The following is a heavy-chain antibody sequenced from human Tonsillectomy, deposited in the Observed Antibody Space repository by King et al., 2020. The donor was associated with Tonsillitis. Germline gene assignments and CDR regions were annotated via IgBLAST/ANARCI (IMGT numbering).Heavy chain of an antibody. V-gene: IGHV1-69*09. CDR3: ARLGYRAYNYGYYYYYGMDV. CDR2: IIPILGTT. J-gene: IGHJ6*02. Sequence: QLVQSGAEVKKPGSSVKVSCKASGGTFSSHGITCVRQAPGQGLEWMGRIIPILGTTNYAQKFQGRVTITADKSTSTAYMELSSLRSEDTAVYYCARLGYRAYNYGYYYYYGMDVWGQGTTVTVSS. CDR1: GGTFSSHG. D-gene: IGHD5-24*01.